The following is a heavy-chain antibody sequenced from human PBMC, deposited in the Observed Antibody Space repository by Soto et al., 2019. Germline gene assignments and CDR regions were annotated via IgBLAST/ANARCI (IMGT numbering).Heavy chain of an antibody. CDR2: INPGNGDT. V-gene: IGHV1-3*01. CDR1: GYTFTTYT. J-gene: IGHJ3*02. Sequence: QVQLVQSGAEVKKPGASVKVSWRASGYTFTTYTLLWVRQAPGQRLGWMAWINPGNGDTKYSQNFQGRVTATRDTSASTAYMAMSTLRSDDTATCYCARKRTGFEIGWAWARDIGGQWTMVTVSS. CDR3: ARKRTGFEIGWAWARDI. D-gene: IGHD1-26*01.